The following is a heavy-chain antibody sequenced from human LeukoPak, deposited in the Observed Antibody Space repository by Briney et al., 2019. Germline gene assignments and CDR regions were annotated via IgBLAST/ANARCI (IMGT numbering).Heavy chain of an antibody. CDR1: GFTFSSYA. CDR3: AKGSAAGRPYYFDF. D-gene: IGHD6-6*01. V-gene: IGHV3-23*01. CDR2: ISGGAGST. Sequence: GGSLRLSCAASGFTFSSYAMSWVRQAPGKGLEWVSSISGGAGSTYYADSVKGRFTISRDNSRNTLDLQMNSLRAEDTAVYYCAKGSAAGRPYYFDFWGQGTLVTVSS. J-gene: IGHJ4*02.